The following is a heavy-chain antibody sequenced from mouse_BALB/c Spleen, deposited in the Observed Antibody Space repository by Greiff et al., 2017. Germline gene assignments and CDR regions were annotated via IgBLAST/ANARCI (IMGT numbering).Heavy chain of an antibody. V-gene: IGHV1-69*02. CDR1: GYTFTSYW. CDR3: ARSSTTVAHY. Sequence: QVQLQQPGAELVKPGASVKLSCKASGYTFTSYWMHWVKQRPGQGLEWIGEIDPSDSYTNYNQKFKGKATLTVDKSSSTAYMQLSSLTSEDSAVYYCARSSTTVAHYWGQGTTLTVSS. CDR2: IDPSDSYT. J-gene: IGHJ2*01. D-gene: IGHD1-1*01.